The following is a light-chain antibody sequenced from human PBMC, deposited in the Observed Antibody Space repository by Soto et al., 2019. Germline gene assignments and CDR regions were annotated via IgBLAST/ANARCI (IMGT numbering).Light chain of an antibody. CDR2: AAS. V-gene: IGKV1-39*01. CDR3: LQTYTTLTWT. J-gene: IGKJ1*01. CDR1: QTTSNY. Sequence: DIKMTQSPSSLSASVGDRVTITCRASQTTSNYLQWYQQKSGQAPKLLVYAASILRSGVPSRFSGSGSGTDFTLTINSLQPEDFATYYCLQTYTTLTWTFGQGTKVDIK.